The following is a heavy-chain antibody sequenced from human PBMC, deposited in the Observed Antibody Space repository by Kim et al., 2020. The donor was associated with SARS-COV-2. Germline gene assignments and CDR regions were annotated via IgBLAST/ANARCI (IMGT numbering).Heavy chain of an antibody. CDR1: GFTFTAFY. Sequence: GGSLRLSCAASGFTFTAFYMTWIRQAPGKGLEWVSSISTSSTYIKYAASLKGRFTISRDNANNSLYLQMDSLRADDTAIYYCASSASWHNYWGRGTLVTVSS. CDR3: ASSASWHNY. V-gene: IGHV3-11*06. J-gene: IGHJ4*02. D-gene: IGHD2-2*01. CDR2: ISTSSTYI.